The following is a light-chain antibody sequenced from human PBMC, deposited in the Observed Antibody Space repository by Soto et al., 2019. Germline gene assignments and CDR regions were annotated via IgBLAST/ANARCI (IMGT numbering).Light chain of an antibody. CDR3: QQYNNRPPRT. Sequence: EIVMTQSPATLSVSPGERATLSCRASQNVRSNLAWYQQKPGQAPRLLIYGASTRATGIPARFSGSGSGTEFTLTISRPQSEDFAVYYCQQYNNRPPRTFGQGTKVDIK. V-gene: IGKV3-15*01. J-gene: IGKJ1*01. CDR1: QNVRSN. CDR2: GAS.